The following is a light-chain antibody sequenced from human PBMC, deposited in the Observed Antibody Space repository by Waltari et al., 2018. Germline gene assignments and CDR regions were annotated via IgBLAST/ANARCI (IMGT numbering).Light chain of an antibody. V-gene: IGLV10-54*04. CDR3: TLSWV. Sequence: QAGLTQPPSVSKGLRQTATLTCTGNSNNIGNQGATWLQQHQGHPPKLLSYRNNNRPSGISERFSASRSGNTASLTITGLQPEDEADYYCTLSWVFGGGTKLTVL. CDR1: SNNIGNQG. CDR2: RNN. J-gene: IGLJ3*02.